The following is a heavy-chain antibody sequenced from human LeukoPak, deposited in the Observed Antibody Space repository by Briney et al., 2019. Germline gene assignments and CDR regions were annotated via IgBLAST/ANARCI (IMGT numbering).Heavy chain of an antibody. Sequence: GGSLRLSCAASGFTFSRYSMNWVRQAPGKGLEWVANIKQDGSEKHYVDSVAGRFTISRDNTKNSLYLQMNSLRADDTAVYYCARDLAGPPQEAFDIWGQGTMVTVSS. J-gene: IGHJ3*02. CDR1: GFTFSRYS. V-gene: IGHV3-7*01. CDR2: IKQDGSEK. CDR3: ARDLAGPPQEAFDI.